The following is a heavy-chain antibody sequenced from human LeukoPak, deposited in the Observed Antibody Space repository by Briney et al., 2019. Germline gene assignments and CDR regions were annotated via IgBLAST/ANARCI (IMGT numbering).Heavy chain of an antibody. D-gene: IGHD2-21*01. J-gene: IGHJ2*01. CDR3: ARDNGGDYWYSDI. CDR1: GASISTYY. CDR2: MYTSGST. Sequence: PSETLSLTCTVSGASISTYYWSWIRQPAGKGLESIGRMYTSGSTNYNPSLKSRVTMSVDTSKNQLSLKLSSVTAADTAVYFCARDNGGDYWYSDIWGRGTLVTVSS. V-gene: IGHV4-4*07.